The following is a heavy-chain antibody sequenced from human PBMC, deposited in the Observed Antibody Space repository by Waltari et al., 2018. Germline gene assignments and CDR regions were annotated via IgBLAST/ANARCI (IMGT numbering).Heavy chain of an antibody. J-gene: IGHJ3*02. V-gene: IGHV3-30*02. CDR2: IRYDGSNK. D-gene: IGHD3-3*01. Sequence: QVQLVASGGGVVQPGGSLRLSCAASGFTFSRYVLHWVRPAPGRGLEWVAFIRYDGSNKYYADSVKGRFTISRDNSKNTLYLQMNSLRAEDTAVYYCAKGRYFGDPIDAFDIWGQGTMVTVSS. CDR1: GFTFSRYV. CDR3: AKGRYFGDPIDAFDI.